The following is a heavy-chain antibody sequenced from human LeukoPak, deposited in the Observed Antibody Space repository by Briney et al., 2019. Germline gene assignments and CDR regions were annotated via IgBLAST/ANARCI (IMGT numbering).Heavy chain of an antibody. CDR3: ARGEEYSSSLYQCDY. Sequence: GGSLRLSCAAAGFTFSAYWMAWVRPAPGKGLEWVAIINEGGGLKYYVDSVKGRFTISRDNTNNSLYLQMISLRVHDTALYYCARGEEYSSSLYQCDYWGQGTLVTVSS. J-gene: IGHJ4*02. D-gene: IGHD6-13*01. CDR2: INEGGGLK. V-gene: IGHV3-7*01. CDR1: GFTFSAYW.